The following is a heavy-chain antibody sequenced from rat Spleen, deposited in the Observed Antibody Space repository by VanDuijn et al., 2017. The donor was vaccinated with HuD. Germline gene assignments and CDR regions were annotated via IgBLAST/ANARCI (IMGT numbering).Heavy chain of an antibody. V-gene: IGHV2-32*01. D-gene: IGHD1-6*01. CDR1: GFSLTSHH. J-gene: IGHJ2*01. Sequence: VQLVESGGGLVQPSETLSLTCTVSGFSLTSHHVHWVRQPPGKGLEWVGIMWRDGTISYNSTLESRPSISRDTSKSQVFLRMSSLQTEDIATYYCARGPMHTAGNYFDYWGQGVMVTVSS. CDR3: ARGPMHTAGNYFDY. CDR2: MWRDGTI.